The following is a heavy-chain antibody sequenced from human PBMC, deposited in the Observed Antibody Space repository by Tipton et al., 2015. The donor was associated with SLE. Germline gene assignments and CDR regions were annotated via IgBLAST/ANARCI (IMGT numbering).Heavy chain of an antibody. CDR2: IHHSGGT. J-gene: IGHJ6*03. V-gene: IGHV4-59*01. Sequence: TLSLTCTVSGGSISSYYWSWIRQPPGKGLEWIGYIHHSGGTNYNPSLKSRVTLSVDTSRDQFSLNLSSVTAADTAIYYCARAEMTTEGSVFYYYVEVWGKGTTVTVSS. CDR3: ARAEMTTEGSVFYYYVEV. CDR1: GGSISSYY. D-gene: IGHD4-11*01.